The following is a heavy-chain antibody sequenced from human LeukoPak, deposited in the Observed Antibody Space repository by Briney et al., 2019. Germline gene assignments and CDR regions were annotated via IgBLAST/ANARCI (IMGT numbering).Heavy chain of an antibody. Sequence: SETLSLTCAVYGGSFSNYYWSWIRQPPGKGLEWIGEINHRGGTNSNPSLKSRVTLSVDTSKTQFSLRLSSVTAVDTAVYYCARGKTPSSWYPDYWGQGTLVTVSS. CDR2: INHRGGT. D-gene: IGHD6-13*01. CDR1: GGSFSNYY. CDR3: ARGKTPSSWYPDY. V-gene: IGHV4-34*01. J-gene: IGHJ4*02.